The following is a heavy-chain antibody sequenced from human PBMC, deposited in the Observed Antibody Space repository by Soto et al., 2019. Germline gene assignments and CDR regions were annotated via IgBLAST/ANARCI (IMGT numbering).Heavy chain of an antibody. V-gene: IGHV4-31*03. CDR3: ARDAEYSTSGRWFDL. CDR1: GGSISSGGFY. CDR2: IYYSGNT. D-gene: IGHD6-13*01. J-gene: IGHJ5*02. Sequence: PSETLSLTCTVSGGSISSGGFYWTWIRQHPGKGLEYIGYIYYSGNTYNNPSLKSRVTMSVDTSKNQFSLNLSSVTAADTAVYYCARDAEYSTSGRWFDLWGQGTLVTVSS.